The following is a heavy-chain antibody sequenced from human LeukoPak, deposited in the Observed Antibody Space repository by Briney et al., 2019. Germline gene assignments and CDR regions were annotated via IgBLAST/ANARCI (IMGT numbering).Heavy chain of an antibody. CDR1: GGSISSSSYY. V-gene: IGHV4-39*07. J-gene: IGHJ4*02. CDR2: FEYGGST. CDR3: ARRVRITMIVVVITRAYYFDY. D-gene: IGHD3-22*01. Sequence: SETLSLTCTVSGGSISSSSYYWGWIRQAPGKGLEWIGSFEYGGSTYYNPSLKSRVTISVDTSKNQFSLKLSSVTAADTAVYYCARRVRITMIVVVITRAYYFDYWGQGTLVTVSS.